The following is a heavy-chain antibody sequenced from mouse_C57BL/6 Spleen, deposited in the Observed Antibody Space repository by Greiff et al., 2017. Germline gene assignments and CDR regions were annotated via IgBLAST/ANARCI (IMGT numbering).Heavy chain of an antibody. D-gene: IGHD3-2*02. CDR1: GYSFTGYY. CDR2: INPSTGGT. Sequence: EVNLVESGPELVKPGASVKISCKASGYSFTGYYMNWVKQSPEKSLEWIGEINPSTGGTTYNQKFKAKATLTVDKSSSTAYMQLKSLTSEDSAVYYCARQLRHGYYAMDYWGQGTSVTVSS. CDR3: ARQLRHGYYAMDY. J-gene: IGHJ4*01. V-gene: IGHV1-42*01.